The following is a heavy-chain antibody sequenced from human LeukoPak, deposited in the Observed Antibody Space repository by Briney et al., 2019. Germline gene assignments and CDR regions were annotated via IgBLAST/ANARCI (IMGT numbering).Heavy chain of an antibody. D-gene: IGHD1-26*01. CDR3: ARDVGGSYYYLTFDY. V-gene: IGHV3-7*01. J-gene: IGHJ4*02. CDR2: IKQDGSEK. Sequence: GGSLRLSCAASGFTFSSYWMSWVRQAPGKGLEWVANIKQDGSEKYYVDSVKGRFTISRDNAKNSLYLQMNSLRAEDTAVYYCARDVGGSYYYLTFDYWGQGTLVTVSS. CDR1: GFTFSSYW.